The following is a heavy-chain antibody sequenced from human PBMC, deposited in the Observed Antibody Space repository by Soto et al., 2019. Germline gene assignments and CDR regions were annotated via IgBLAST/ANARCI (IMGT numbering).Heavy chain of an antibody. CDR2: IYYSGST. J-gene: IGHJ3*02. Sequence: SETLSLTCTVSGGSISSGGYYWSWIRQHAGKGLEWIGYIYYSGSTYYNPSLKSRVTISVDTSKNQFSLKLSSVTAADTAVYYCASVGNCSGGSCVDAFDIWGQGTMVTVSS. CDR1: GGSISSGGYY. CDR3: ASVGNCSGGSCVDAFDI. D-gene: IGHD2-15*01. V-gene: IGHV4-31*02.